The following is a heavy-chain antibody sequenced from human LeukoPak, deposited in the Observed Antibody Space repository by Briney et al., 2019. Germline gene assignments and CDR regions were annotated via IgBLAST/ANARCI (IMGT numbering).Heavy chain of an antibody. V-gene: IGHV4-59*01. CDR3: ARGGYYGSGSYYFDY. CDR2: IYYSGST. D-gene: IGHD3-10*01. CDR1: GGSISGYY. J-gene: IGHJ4*02. Sequence: SETLSLTCTVSGGSISGYYWSWIRQPPGKGLEWIGYIYYSGSTNYNPSLKSRVTISVDTSKNQFSLKLSSVTAADTAVYYCARGGYYGSGSYYFDYWGQGTLVTVSS.